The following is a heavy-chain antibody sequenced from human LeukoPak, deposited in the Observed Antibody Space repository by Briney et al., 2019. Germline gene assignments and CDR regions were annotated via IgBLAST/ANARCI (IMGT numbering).Heavy chain of an antibody. D-gene: IGHD6-13*01. Sequence: MTSETLSLTCTVSGGSISSSGFYWGWIRQPPGKGLEWIGTISYSGSTFYNPSLKSRLTISVDTSKDQFSLKLSSVTAADTAVYYCARGGGSSGGAYDLWGQGTMVTVSS. CDR2: ISYSGST. CDR1: GGSISSSGFY. V-gene: IGHV4-39*07. J-gene: IGHJ3*01. CDR3: ARGGGSSGGAYDL.